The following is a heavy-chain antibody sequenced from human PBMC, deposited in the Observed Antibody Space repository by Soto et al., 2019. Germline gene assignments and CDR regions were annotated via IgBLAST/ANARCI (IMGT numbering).Heavy chain of an antibody. V-gene: IGHV5-10-1*01. Sequence: PGESLKISCKGSGYSFTSYWISWVRQMPGKGLEWMGRIDPSDSYTNYSPSFQGHVTISADKSISTAYLQWSSLKASDTAMYYCARYCSGGSCSGVHYYYYGMDVWGQGTTVTVSS. D-gene: IGHD2-15*01. CDR3: ARYCSGGSCSGVHYYYYGMDV. CDR2: IDPSDSYT. CDR1: GYSFTSYW. J-gene: IGHJ6*02.